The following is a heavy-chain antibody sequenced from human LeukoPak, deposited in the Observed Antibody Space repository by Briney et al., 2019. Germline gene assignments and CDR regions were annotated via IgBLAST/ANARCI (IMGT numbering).Heavy chain of an antibody. CDR1: GYTFTGYY. CDR2: INPDSGVT. V-gene: IGHV1-2*02. CDR3: ARVGSGSYDC. Sequence: GASVKVSCKASGYTFTGYYMHWVRQAPGQGLEWMGWINPDSGVTKYAHKFQGRVTMTRDTSISTAYMELSRLLSDDTAVYYCARVGSGSYDCWGQGTLATVSS. J-gene: IGHJ4*02. D-gene: IGHD1-26*01.